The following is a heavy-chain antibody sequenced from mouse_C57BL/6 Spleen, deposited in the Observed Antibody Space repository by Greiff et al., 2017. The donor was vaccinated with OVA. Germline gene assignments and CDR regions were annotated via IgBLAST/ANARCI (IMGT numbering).Heavy chain of an antibody. CDR1: GFTFSDYG. Sequence: EVHLVESGGGLVKPGGSLKLTCAASGFTFSDYGMHWVRQAPEKGLEWVAYISSGSSTIYYADTVKGRFTISRDNAKNTLFLQMTSLRSEDTAMYYCARNDWDNYFDYWGQGTTLTVSS. CDR3: ARNDWDNYFDY. D-gene: IGHD4-1*01. CDR2: ISSGSSTI. J-gene: IGHJ2*01. V-gene: IGHV5-17*01.